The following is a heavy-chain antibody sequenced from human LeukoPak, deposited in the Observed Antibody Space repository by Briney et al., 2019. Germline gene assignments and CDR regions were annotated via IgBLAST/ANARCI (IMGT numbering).Heavy chain of an antibody. CDR1: GFTYSSYA. CDR3: AKDSTSAWAAYYFDY. V-gene: IGHV3-23*01. Sequence: GGSLRLSCAASGFTYSSYAMSWVRQTPGKGLEWVSTISGSDGSTYYADSVKGRFTISRVNSKNTLYLQMNSLRAEDTAVYYCAKDSTSAWAAYYFDYWGQGTLVTVSS. J-gene: IGHJ4*02. D-gene: IGHD2-15*01. CDR2: ISGSDGST.